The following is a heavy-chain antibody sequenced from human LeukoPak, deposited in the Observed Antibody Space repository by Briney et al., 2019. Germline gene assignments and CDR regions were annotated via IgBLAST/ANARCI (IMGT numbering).Heavy chain of an antibody. J-gene: IGHJ5*02. V-gene: IGHV6-1*01. CDR1: GDSVSSDSAA. D-gene: IGHD3-22*01. CDR2: TYYRSKWHN. Sequence: PSHTLSLTCAISGDSVSSDSAAWNWIRQSPSRGLEWLGRTYYRSKWHNDYAVSVKSRISINADTSKNQFSLQLNSVTPEDTAVYYCARTYYYDTSAPTRFDPWGQGTQVTVSS. CDR3: ARTYYYDTSAPTRFDP.